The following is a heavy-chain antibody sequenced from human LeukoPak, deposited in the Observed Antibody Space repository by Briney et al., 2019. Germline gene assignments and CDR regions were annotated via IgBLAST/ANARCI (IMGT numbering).Heavy chain of an antibody. J-gene: IGHJ4*02. CDR3: SRENGAFSPFGY. CDR2: ISLTGLT. V-gene: IGHV4-4*02. Sequence: PSETLSLTCGVSGGSISNTNWWSWVRQPPGQGLECIGEISLTGLTHYNPSLESRVTVSLDKSKNQPSLYLSSVTAADTAVYYCSRENGAFSPFGYWGQGTLVTVLS. CDR1: GGSISNTNW. D-gene: IGHD2-8*01.